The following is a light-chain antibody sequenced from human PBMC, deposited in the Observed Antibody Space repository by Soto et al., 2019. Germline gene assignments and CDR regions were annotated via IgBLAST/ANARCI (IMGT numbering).Light chain of an antibody. CDR3: QQYNSYSWT. Sequence: DIQMTQSPSTLSASIGDRVTITCRASQNVDMWLAWYQQKPGKAPKLLISAASSLESGVPSRFSGSGSGTDFTLTISSLQPDDFATYYCQQYNSYSWTFGQGTKVDIK. V-gene: IGKV1-5*01. J-gene: IGKJ1*01. CDR1: QNVDMW. CDR2: AAS.